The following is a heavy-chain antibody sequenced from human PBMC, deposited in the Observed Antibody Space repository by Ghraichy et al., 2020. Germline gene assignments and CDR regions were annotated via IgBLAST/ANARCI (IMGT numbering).Heavy chain of an antibody. J-gene: IGHJ4*02. V-gene: IGHV3-7*01. CDR3: ARLYCSGGRCDSIFDH. CDR2: IKQDGSEK. CDR1: GYTFSTYW. D-gene: IGHD2-15*01. Sequence: GGSLRLSCAASGYTFSTYWMGWVRQAPGKGLDWVANIKQDGSEKYYVDSVKDRFTISRDNTKNSLYLQMNSLRAEDTAVYYCARLYCSGGRCDSIFDHWGQGALVTVSS.